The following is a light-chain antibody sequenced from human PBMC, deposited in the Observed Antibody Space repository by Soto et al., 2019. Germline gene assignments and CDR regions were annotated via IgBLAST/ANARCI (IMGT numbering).Light chain of an antibody. J-gene: IGKJ4*01. V-gene: IGKV1-39*01. CDR1: QSISSY. Sequence: DIQMTQSPSSLSASVGDRVTITCRASQSISSYLNWYQQKPGKAPKLLIYGASSLQSGVPSRFSGSVSGTDYTLTISSLQPEDFTTYYCQQTYSTPNTFFGGTKVEIK. CDR3: QQTYSTPNT. CDR2: GAS.